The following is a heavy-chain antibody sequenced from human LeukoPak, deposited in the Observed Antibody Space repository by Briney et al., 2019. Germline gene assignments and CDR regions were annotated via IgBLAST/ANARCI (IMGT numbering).Heavy chain of an antibody. Sequence: GGSLRLSCAASGFTFSSYGMHWVRQAPGKGLEWVAVISYDGSNKYYADSVKGRFTISRDNSKNTLYLQMNSLRAEDTAVYYCAKDEGGYSSSWYRFGAFDIWGQGTMVTVSS. J-gene: IGHJ3*02. CDR2: ISYDGSNK. D-gene: IGHD6-13*01. V-gene: IGHV3-30*18. CDR1: GFTFSSYG. CDR3: AKDEGGYSSSWYRFGAFDI.